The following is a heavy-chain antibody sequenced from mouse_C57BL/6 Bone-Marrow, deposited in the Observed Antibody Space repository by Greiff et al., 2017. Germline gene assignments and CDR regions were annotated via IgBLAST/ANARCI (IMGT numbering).Heavy chain of an antibody. CDR1: GYSITSGYY. V-gene: IGHV3-6*01. CDR2: ISYDGSN. Sequence: VQLQQSGPGLVKPSQSLSLTCSVTGYSITSGYYWNWIRQFPGNKLEWMGYISYDGSNNYNPSLKNRISITRDTSKNQFFLKLNSVTTEDTATYYCAREYYWGQGTLVTVSA. CDR3: AREYY. J-gene: IGHJ3*01.